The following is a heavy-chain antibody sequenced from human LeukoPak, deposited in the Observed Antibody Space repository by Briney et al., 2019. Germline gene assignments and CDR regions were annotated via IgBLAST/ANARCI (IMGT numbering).Heavy chain of an antibody. V-gene: IGHV3-74*01. J-gene: IGHJ4*02. Sequence: GGSLRLSCAASGFTFSNYWMHWVRQAPGKGLVWVSRINGDGSTTNYADSVKGRFTISRDNSKNTLYLEMNSLRPEDTAVYHCAKDSKVAAAGYFFDYWGQGTLATVSS. CDR1: GFTFSNYW. D-gene: IGHD6-13*01. CDR3: AKDSKVAAAGYFFDY. CDR2: INGDGSTT.